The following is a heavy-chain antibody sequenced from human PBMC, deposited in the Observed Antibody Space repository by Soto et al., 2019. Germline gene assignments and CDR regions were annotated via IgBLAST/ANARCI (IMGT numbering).Heavy chain of an antibody. Sequence: SETLALTGTVSGGSISSYYLSGIRQPPGKGLEWIVYIYYSGSTNYNPSLKSRVTISVDTSKNQFSLKLSSVTAADTAVYYCARVGAGDWNYFDYWGQGTLVTVSS. CDR2: IYYSGST. V-gene: IGHV4-59*01. D-gene: IGHD2-21*02. J-gene: IGHJ4*02. CDR3: ARVGAGDWNYFDY. CDR1: GGSISSYY.